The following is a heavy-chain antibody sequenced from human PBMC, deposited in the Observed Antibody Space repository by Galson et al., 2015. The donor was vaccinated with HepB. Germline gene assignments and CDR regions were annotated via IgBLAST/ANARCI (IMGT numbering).Heavy chain of an antibody. CDR1: GYTFTSYG. CDR3: TRGALLSWEPLNYYYGMDV. V-gene: IGHV1-18*01. J-gene: IGHJ6*02. D-gene: IGHD1-26*01. CDR2: ISAYKGNT. Sequence: SVKVSCKASGYTFTSYGISWVRQAPGQGLEWMGWISAYKGNTDYAQKFQGRVTMTTDTSTSTAYLELRSLRSDDTAVYFCTRGALLSWEPLNYYYGMDVWGQGTTVTVSS.